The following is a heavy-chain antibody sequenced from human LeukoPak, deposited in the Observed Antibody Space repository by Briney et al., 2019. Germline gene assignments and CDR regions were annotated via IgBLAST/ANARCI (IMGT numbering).Heavy chain of an antibody. J-gene: IGHJ4*02. Sequence: GESLKISCKGSGYSFTSYWSGWVRQIPGKGLEWMGLIYPADSDTRYSPSFQGQVTISTDTPIKTAYLQWSSLKASDTAMYYCARRGFYYDSSGYHYYFDYWGQGTLVTVSS. D-gene: IGHD3-22*01. CDR2: IYPADSDT. V-gene: IGHV5-51*01. CDR3: ARRGFYYDSSGYHYYFDY. CDR1: GYSFTSYW.